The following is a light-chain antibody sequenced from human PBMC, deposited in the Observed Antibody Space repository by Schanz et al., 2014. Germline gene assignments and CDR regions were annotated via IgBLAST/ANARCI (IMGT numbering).Light chain of an antibody. CDR2: GAS. Sequence: EIVLTQSPGTLSLSPGERATLSCRASQSLSSSYLAWYQQKPGQAPRLLIYGASSRATGIPDRFSGSGSGTDFTLTISRLEPEDFAVYYCKQYGSSPSTFGQGTKVEI. CDR1: QSLSSSY. J-gene: IGKJ1*01. CDR3: KQYGSSPST. V-gene: IGKV3-20*01.